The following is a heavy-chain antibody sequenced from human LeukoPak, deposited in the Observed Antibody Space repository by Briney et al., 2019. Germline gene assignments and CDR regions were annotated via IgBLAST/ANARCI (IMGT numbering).Heavy chain of an antibody. CDR1: GGSFSGYY. Sequence: SETLSLTCAVYGGSFSGYYWSWIRQPPGKGLEWIGEINHSGSTNYNPSLKSRVTISVDTSKNQFSLKLSSVTAADTAVYYCARDAPPPDYYDGSGYDYWGQGTLVTASS. D-gene: IGHD3-22*01. J-gene: IGHJ4*02. V-gene: IGHV4-34*01. CDR2: INHSGST. CDR3: ARDAPPPDYYDGSGYDY.